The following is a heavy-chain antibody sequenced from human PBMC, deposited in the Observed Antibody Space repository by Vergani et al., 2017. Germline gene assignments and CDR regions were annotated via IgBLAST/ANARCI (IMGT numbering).Heavy chain of an antibody. V-gene: IGHV1-8*01. Sequence: QVQLVQSGAEVKKPGASVKVSCEASGYSFTSHDIYWVRQAPGQGLEWMGWMSPDSGNRGFAQNFQGRISMTRNTSINTAYMELSSLTSEDTAIYYCARDYNNNNYFDPCGQGTLVTVSS. D-gene: IGHD4-11*01. CDR1: GYSFTSHD. CDR2: MSPDSGNR. J-gene: IGHJ5*02. CDR3: ARDYNNNNYFDP.